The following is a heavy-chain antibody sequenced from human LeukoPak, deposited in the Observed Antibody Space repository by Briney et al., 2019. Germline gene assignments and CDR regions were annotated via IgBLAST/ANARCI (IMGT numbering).Heavy chain of an antibody. J-gene: IGHJ4*02. CDR3: ARDLKVDYYDSSGYYPYYFDY. D-gene: IGHD3-22*01. Sequence: GASVKVSCKASGYTFTSYYMHWVRQAPGQGLEWMGWINPNSGGTSYAQKLQGRVTMTTDTSTSTAYMELRSLRSDDTAVYYCARDLKVDYYDSSGYYPYYFDYWGQGTLVTVSS. CDR1: GYTFTSYY. CDR2: INPNSGGT. V-gene: IGHV1-2*02.